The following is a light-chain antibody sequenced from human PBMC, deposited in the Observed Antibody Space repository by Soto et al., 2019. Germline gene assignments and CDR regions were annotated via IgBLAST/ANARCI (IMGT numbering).Light chain of an antibody. V-gene: IGKV3-15*01. CDR1: QSVRSN. J-gene: IGKJ1*01. Sequence: EKVMTQSPATLSVSPGERATLSCRASQSVRSNLAWYQQKPGQPPRLLIYDASSRATGIPSRFSGSGSGTEFTLTISSLKSEDFAVYYCQQYDGWPRTFGQGTKVDIK. CDR3: QQYDGWPRT. CDR2: DAS.